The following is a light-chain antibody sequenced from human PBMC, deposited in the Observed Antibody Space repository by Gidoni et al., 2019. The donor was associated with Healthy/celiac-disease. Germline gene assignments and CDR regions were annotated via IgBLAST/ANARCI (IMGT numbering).Light chain of an antibody. CDR1: KLGDKY. Sequence: SYELTQPTSVSGSPGQTASITCPGDKLGDKYACWYQQKPGQSPVLVIYQDSKRPAGSPERFSGSNPGNTATLTISGTQAMDEADYYCQAWDSSTVVFGGGTTLTVL. V-gene: IGLV3-1*01. J-gene: IGLJ2*01. CDR3: QAWDSSTVV. CDR2: QDS.